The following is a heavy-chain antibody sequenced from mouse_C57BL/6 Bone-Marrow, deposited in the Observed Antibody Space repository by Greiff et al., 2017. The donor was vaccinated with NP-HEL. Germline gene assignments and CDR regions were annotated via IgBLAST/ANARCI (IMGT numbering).Heavy chain of an antibody. J-gene: IGHJ1*03. CDR2: ISGGGGNT. CDR3: ARLLITTVLSGYFDV. D-gene: IGHD1-1*01. Sequence: DVQLVESGGGLVKPGGSLKLSCAASGFTFSSYTMSWVRQTPEKRLEWVATISGGGGNTYYPDSVKGRFTISRDNAKNTLYLQMSSLRSEDTALYYCARLLITTVLSGYFDVWGTGTTVTVSS. CDR1: GFTFSSYT. V-gene: IGHV5-9*01.